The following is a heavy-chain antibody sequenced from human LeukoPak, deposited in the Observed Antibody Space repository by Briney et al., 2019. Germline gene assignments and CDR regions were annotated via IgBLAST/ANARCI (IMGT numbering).Heavy chain of an antibody. Sequence: GGSLRLSCAASGFTFSSYEMNWVRQAPGKGLEWVSYISSSGSTIYYADSVKGRFTICRDNAKNSLYLQMNSLRAEDKAVYYCAREGSLYYYDSSGYLDYYGVDVWGQGTTVTVSS. CDR1: GFTFSSYE. D-gene: IGHD3-22*01. J-gene: IGHJ6*02. V-gene: IGHV3-48*03. CDR2: ISSSGSTI. CDR3: AREGSLYYYDSSGYLDYYGVDV.